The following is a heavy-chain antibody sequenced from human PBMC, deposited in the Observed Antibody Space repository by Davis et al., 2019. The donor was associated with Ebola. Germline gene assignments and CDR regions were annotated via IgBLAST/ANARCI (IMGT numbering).Heavy chain of an antibody. J-gene: IGHJ6*02. CDR2: MNHNSGNT. CDR1: GYTFTSYD. Sequence: ASVKVSCKASGYTFTSYDNNWVRQATGPGLEWMGWMNHNSGNTGHAQKFHGRLTMTRNTSIRTAYMELSSLSSEDTAVYYCARVGYCTGGVCYQDLGVWGQGTTVTVSS. CDR3: ARVGYCTGGVCYQDLGV. D-gene: IGHD2-8*02. V-gene: IGHV1-8*01.